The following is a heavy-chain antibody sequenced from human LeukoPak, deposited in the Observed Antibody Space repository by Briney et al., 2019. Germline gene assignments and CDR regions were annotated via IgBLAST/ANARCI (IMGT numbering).Heavy chain of an antibody. CDR3: AKSTRRIPAATMGFDY. CDR1: GFTFSNSA. CDR2: ISGSGGST. Sequence: GGSLRLSCAASGFTFSNSAMTWVRQAPGKGLEWVSAISGSGGSTYYADSVKGRFTISRDNSKNTLYLQMNSLRAEDTAVYYCAKSTRRIPAATMGFDYWGQGTLVTVSS. D-gene: IGHD2-2*01. V-gene: IGHV3-23*01. J-gene: IGHJ4*02.